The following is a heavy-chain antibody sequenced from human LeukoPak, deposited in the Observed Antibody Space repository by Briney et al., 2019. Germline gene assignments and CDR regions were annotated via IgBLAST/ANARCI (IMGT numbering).Heavy chain of an antibody. CDR2: ISPYNDNT. D-gene: IGHD3-10*01. Sequence: VASVKVSCKATGYSFTSYGITWVRQAPGQGLEWMGWISPYNDNTNYAGKLQGRVTMTTDTRTSTAYLELRSLRSDDTAVYYCATSFQNSGTYTPFDIWGQGTMVTVSS. CDR1: GYSFTSYG. J-gene: IGHJ3*02. V-gene: IGHV1-18*04. CDR3: ATSFQNSGTYTPFDI.